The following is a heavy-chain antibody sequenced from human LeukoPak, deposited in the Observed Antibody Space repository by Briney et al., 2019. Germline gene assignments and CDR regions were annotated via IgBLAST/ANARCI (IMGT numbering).Heavy chain of an antibody. CDR2: IYYSGST. Sequence: SETLSLTCTVSGGSISSYYWSWIRQPPGKGLEWIGYIYYSGSTNYNPSLKSRVTISVDTSKNQFSLKLSSVTAADTAVYYCARLQPYDCSSTSCLSYYFDYWGQGTLVTVSS. V-gene: IGHV4-59*08. CDR3: ARLQPYDCSSTSCLSYYFDY. D-gene: IGHD2-2*01. J-gene: IGHJ4*02. CDR1: GGSISSYY.